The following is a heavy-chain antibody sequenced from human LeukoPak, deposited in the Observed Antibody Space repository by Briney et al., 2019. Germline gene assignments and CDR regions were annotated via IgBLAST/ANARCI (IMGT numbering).Heavy chain of an antibody. CDR3: ARLVAAAHTDY. CDR2: ISDSGDNS. Sequence: GGSLRLSCAASGITFSSYAMSWVRQAPGKGLEWVSLISDSGDNSYYADSVKGRFTISRDNSKNTLYLQMNSLRAEDTALYYCARLVAAAHTDYWGQGTLVTVSS. J-gene: IGHJ4*02. D-gene: IGHD6-13*01. CDR1: GITFSSYA. V-gene: IGHV3-23*01.